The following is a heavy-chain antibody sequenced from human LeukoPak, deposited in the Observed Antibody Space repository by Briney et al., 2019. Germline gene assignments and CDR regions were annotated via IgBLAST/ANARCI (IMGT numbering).Heavy chain of an antibody. V-gene: IGHV3-21*01. J-gene: IGHJ5*02. CDR2: ISSTSTYI. CDR3: AKIKPGYWIDP. D-gene: IGHD2-15*01. Sequence: PGGSLRLSCAASGFTFSDYSMNWVRQTPGKGLEWVSSISSTSTYIYYADSVKGRFTISRDNAKNSLYLQMNSLRAEDTAVYYCAKIKPGYWIDPWGQGTLVTVSS. CDR1: GFTFSDYS.